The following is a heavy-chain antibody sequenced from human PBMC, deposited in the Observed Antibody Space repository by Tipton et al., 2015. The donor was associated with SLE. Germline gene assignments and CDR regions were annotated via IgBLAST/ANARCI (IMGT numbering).Heavy chain of an antibody. Sequence: TLSLTCTVSGGSISSYYWSWIRQPPGKGLEWIGYIYYSGSTNYNPSLKSRVTISVDTSKNQFSLKLSSVTAADTAVYYCARDHDRANGHWGQGTLVTVSS. CDR2: IYYSGST. CDR3: ARDHDRANGH. CDR1: GGSISSYY. D-gene: IGHD3-22*01. J-gene: IGHJ4*02. V-gene: IGHV4-59*01.